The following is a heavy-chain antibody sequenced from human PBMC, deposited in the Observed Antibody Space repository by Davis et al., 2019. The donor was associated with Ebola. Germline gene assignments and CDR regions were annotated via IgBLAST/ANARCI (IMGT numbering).Heavy chain of an antibody. V-gene: IGHV3-7*01. CDR3: ANLEWVNPDY. CDR1: GFTFSRSW. D-gene: IGHD3-3*01. CDR2: IKEDGSEK. J-gene: IGHJ4*02. Sequence: GESLKISCVASGFTFSRSWMNWVRQAPGQGPEWVASIKEDGSEKYHVHSVEGRFTISRDNAKNSLYLQMNSLRAEDTAVYYCANLEWVNPDYWGQGVLVTVSS.